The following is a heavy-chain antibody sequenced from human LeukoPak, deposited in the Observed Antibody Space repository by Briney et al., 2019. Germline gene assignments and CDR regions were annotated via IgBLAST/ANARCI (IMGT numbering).Heavy chain of an antibody. CDR1: GFTFSHYS. CDR2: ISTSSSYI. Sequence: GGSLRLSCAASGFTFSHYSMNWVRQAPGKGLEWVSSISTSSSYIYYADSVKGRFTISRDNAKNSLYLQMNSLRAEDTAVYYCAKDLGATTFDYWGQGTLVTVSS. J-gene: IGHJ4*02. CDR3: AKDLGATTFDY. V-gene: IGHV3-21*01. D-gene: IGHD5-12*01.